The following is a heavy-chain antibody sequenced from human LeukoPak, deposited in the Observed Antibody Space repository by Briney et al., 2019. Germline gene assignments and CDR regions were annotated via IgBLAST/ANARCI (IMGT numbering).Heavy chain of an antibody. CDR1: GGSFSGYY. CDR3: ARGPGVLWFGELRRFDY. D-gene: IGHD3-10*01. Sequence: SETLSLTCAVYGGSFSGYYWSWIRQPPGKGLEWSGEINHSVSTNYNPSLKSRVTISVDTSKNQFSLKLSSVTDADTAVYYCARGPGVLWFGELRRFDYWGQGTLVTVSS. CDR2: INHSVST. V-gene: IGHV4-34*01. J-gene: IGHJ4*02.